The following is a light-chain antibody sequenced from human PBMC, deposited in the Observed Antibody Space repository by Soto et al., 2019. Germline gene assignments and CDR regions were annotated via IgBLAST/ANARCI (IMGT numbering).Light chain of an antibody. CDR3: QSYDSSLSAYV. CDR1: SSNIGAHYD. Sequence: QSVLTQPLSVSGAPGQRVTISCTGSSSNIGAHYDVHWYQQLPGTAPKLLIYANNNRPSGVPDRFSGSKSGTSASLAITGLQAEDEADYYCQSYDSSLSAYVFGTGTKVTVL. CDR2: ANN. V-gene: IGLV1-40*01. J-gene: IGLJ1*01.